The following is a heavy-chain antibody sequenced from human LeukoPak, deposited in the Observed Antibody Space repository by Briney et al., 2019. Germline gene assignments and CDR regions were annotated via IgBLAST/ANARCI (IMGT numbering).Heavy chain of an antibody. CDR2: INHSGST. CDR1: GGSISSSNW. V-gene: IGHV4-4*02. D-gene: IGHD3-10*01. J-gene: IGHJ3*02. Sequence: SETLSLTCAVSGGSISSSNWWSWVRQPPGKGLEWIGEINHSGSTNYNPSLKSRVTISVDTSKNQFSLKLTSVTAADTAVYYCASWFRSTRAFDIWGQGTMVTVSS. CDR3: ASWFRSTRAFDI.